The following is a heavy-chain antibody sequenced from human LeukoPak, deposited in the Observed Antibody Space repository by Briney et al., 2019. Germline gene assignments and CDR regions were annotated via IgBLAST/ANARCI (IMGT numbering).Heavy chain of an antibody. V-gene: IGHV3-23*01. CDR1: GFTFSNYV. Sequence: GGSLRLSCAASGFTFSNYVMIWVRQAPRRGLEWVSTITGSGANTYYADSVTGRFTISRDNSKNTLFLQMNSLRAEDTAVYYCAKDPNGDYIGAYDFWGQGTMVSVSS. D-gene: IGHD4-17*01. J-gene: IGHJ3*01. CDR3: AKDPNGDYIGAYDF. CDR2: ITGSGANT.